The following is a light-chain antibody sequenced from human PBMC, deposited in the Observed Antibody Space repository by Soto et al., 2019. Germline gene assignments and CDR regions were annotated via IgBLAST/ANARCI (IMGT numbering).Light chain of an antibody. V-gene: IGKV3-15*01. CDR2: GAS. J-gene: IGKJ1*01. Sequence: EVVMTQSPATLSVSPGEGATLSCRASQSVSSSNLAWYQQKPGQAPRLLIYGASTRATGIPARFSGSGSGTEFTLTISSLQSEDFAVYYCQQYHNWPRTFGQGTKVEIK. CDR3: QQYHNWPRT. CDR1: QSVSSSN.